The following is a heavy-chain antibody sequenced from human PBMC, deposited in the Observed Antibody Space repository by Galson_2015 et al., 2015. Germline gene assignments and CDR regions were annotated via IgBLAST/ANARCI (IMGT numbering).Heavy chain of an antibody. CDR2: IWYDGSNK. Sequence: SLRLSCAASGFTFSSYGMHWVRQAPGKGLEWVAVIWYDGSNKYYADSVKGRFTISRDNSKNTLNLQMNSLRAEGTAVYYCARGHRDTAMVSDYYGMDVWGQGTTVTVSS. CDR3: ARGHRDTAMVSDYYGMDV. J-gene: IGHJ6*02. D-gene: IGHD5-18*01. CDR1: GFTFSSYG. V-gene: IGHV3-33*01.